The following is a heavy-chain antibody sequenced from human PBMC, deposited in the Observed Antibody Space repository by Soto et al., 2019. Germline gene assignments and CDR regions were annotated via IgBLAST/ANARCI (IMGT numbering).Heavy chain of an antibody. V-gene: IGHV3-30*18. J-gene: IGHJ4*02. CDR3: VKGSEVARQELDY. CDR1: GFSFSNCG. CDR2: ISSDGSDK. Sequence: QVQLVESGRGVVQPGRSLRLSCAASGFSFSNCGMHWVRQAPGKGLEWVAAISSDGSDKYYSESVKGRFTISRDNSKNTLFLQMNSLRVEDTAVYYCVKGSEVARQELDYWGQGTRVTVSS. D-gene: IGHD2-15*01.